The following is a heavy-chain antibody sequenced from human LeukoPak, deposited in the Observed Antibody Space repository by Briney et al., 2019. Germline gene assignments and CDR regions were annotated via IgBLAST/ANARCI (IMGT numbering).Heavy chain of an antibody. D-gene: IGHD3-16*01. V-gene: IGHV4-30-2*01. CDR1: GGSISSGGYY. Sequence: SETLSLTCTVSGGSISSGGYYWSWIRQPPGKGLEWIGYIYHSGSTYYNPSLKSRVTISVDTSKNQFSLKLSSVTAADTAVYYCARGRYDYVWGTRLDYWGQGTLVTVSS. CDR3: ARGRYDYVWGTRLDY. CDR2: IYHSGST. J-gene: IGHJ4*02.